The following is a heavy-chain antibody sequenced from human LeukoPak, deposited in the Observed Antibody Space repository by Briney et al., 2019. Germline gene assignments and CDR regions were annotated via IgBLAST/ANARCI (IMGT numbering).Heavy chain of an antibody. CDR2: MNPNSGNT. CDR1: GYTFTSYD. Sequence: ASVKVSCKASGYTFTSYDINWVRQATGQGLEWMGWMNPNSGNTGYAQKFQGRVTMTRDTSTSTVYMELSSLRSEDTAVYYCARALLCCYYYGMDVWGQGTTVTVSS. J-gene: IGHJ6*02. V-gene: IGHV1-8*02. CDR3: ARALLCCYYYGMDV. D-gene: IGHD2-21*01.